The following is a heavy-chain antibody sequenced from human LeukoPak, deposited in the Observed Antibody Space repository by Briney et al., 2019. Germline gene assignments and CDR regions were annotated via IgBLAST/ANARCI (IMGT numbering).Heavy chain of an antibody. V-gene: IGHV4-39*01. J-gene: IGHJ4*02. CDR2: IYYSGRT. CDR1: GGSISSSVCY. D-gene: IGHD6-19*01. CDR3: ARQSGWSEPFDY. Sequence: SETLSLTRTVSGGSISSSVCYWGWIRQSPGKGLEWIGSIYYSGRTYYNPSLKSRVTISVDTSKNQFSLKLSSVTAADTAVYYCARQSGWSEPFDYWGQGTLVTVSS.